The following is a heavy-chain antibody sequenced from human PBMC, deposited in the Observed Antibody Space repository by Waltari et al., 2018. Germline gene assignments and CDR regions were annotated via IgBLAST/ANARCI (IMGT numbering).Heavy chain of an antibody. CDR2: IYHSGST. CDR1: GGSISSGGYY. V-gene: IGHV4-31*03. D-gene: IGHD3-3*01. Sequence: QVQLQESGPGLVKPSQTLSLTCTVSGGSISSGGYYWTWIRQHHGKGLEWIGYIYHSGSTYYNPSLKSRVTISVDRSKNQFSLKLSAVTAADTAVYYCASANDFWSGTQPFGYWGQGTLVTVSS. CDR3: ASANDFWSGTQPFGY. J-gene: IGHJ4*02.